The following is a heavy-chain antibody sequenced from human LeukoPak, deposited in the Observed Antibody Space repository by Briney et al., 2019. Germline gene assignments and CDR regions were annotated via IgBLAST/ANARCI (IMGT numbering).Heavy chain of an antibody. D-gene: IGHD3-10*01. CDR2: IKQDGSEK. CDR1: GFTFSSYW. Sequence: GGSLRLSCAGSGFTFSSYWMAWVRQAPGKGLEWVANIKQDGSEKYYVDSVKGRFTISRDNVKNSLYLQMNSLRAEDTAVYYCARDRAGFDPWGQGTQVTVSS. J-gene: IGHJ5*02. V-gene: IGHV3-7*05. CDR3: ARDRAGFDP.